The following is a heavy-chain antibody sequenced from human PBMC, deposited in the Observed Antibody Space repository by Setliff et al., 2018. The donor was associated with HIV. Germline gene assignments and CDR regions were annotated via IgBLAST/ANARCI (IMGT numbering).Heavy chain of an antibody. D-gene: IGHD2-21*01. CDR1: GFTFSSYW. CDR2: IYPVPNT. V-gene: IGHV3-53*01. Sequence: PGGSLRLSCAASGFTFSSYWMSWVRHAPGKGLELLPVIYPVPNTHYADSVKGRFTIFRDRRKNTLFLQMNNVRVKDTAIYYGARGDFDLWGRGTLVTVSS. CDR3: ARGDFDL. J-gene: IGHJ2*01.